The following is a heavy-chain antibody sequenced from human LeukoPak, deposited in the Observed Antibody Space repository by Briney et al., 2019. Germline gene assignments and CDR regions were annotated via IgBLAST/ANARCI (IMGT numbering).Heavy chain of an antibody. CDR2: IIPIFGTA. V-gene: IGHV1-69*05. J-gene: IGHJ4*02. D-gene: IGHD6-13*01. CDR1: GGTFSSCA. Sequence: SVKLSCKASGGTFSSCAISWVRQAPGQGLEWMGGIIPIFGTANYAQKFQGRVTITTDESSSTAYMELSNLRSEDTAVYYCAREYGSSSWYRYWGQGTLVTVSS. CDR3: AREYGSSSWYRY.